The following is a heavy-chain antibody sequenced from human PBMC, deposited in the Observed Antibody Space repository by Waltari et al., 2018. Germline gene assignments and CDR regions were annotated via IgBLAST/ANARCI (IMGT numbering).Heavy chain of an antibody. Sequence: QMQLVQSGAEVKKPGASVKVSCKASGYPFSDYDINWVRQATGHGLEWMGWINPKSGNTVSAQNFQDRVTITRDPATSTVYMELSSLRSDDAAVYYGARVHYDFWSGYYIWGQGTLVTVPS. V-gene: IGHV1-8*02. CDR1: GYPFSDYD. CDR3: ARVHYDFWSGYYI. J-gene: IGHJ4*02. CDR2: INPKSGNT. D-gene: IGHD3-3*01.